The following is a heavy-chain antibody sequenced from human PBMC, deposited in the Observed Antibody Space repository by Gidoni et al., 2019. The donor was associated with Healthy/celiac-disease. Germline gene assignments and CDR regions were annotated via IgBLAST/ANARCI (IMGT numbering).Heavy chain of an antibody. CDR1: GGSISSYY. D-gene: IGHD1-26*01. CDR2: IYYSGST. CDR3: ARHGSGSYYFDY. Sequence: QVQLQESGPGLVKPSETLSLTCTVSGGSISSYYWSWIRQPPGKGLEWIGYIYYSGSTNYNPSLKSRVTISVDTSKNQFSLKLSSVTAADTAVYYCARHGSGSYYFDYWGQGTLVTVSS. V-gene: IGHV4-59*08. J-gene: IGHJ4*02.